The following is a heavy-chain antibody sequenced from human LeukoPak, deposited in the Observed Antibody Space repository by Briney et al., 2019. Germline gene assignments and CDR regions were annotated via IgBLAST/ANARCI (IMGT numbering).Heavy chain of an antibody. CDR1: GFTFSSYA. CDR3: ARGLYQLLGLVKYYYGMDV. V-gene: IGHV3-30-3*01. D-gene: IGHD2-2*01. Sequence: PGGSLRLSCAASGFTFSSYAMHWVRQAPGKGLEWVAVISYDGSNKYYADSVKGRFTISRDNSKNTLYLQMNSQRAEDTAVYYCARGLYQLLGLVKYYYGMDVWGQGTTVTVSS. CDR2: ISYDGSNK. J-gene: IGHJ6*02.